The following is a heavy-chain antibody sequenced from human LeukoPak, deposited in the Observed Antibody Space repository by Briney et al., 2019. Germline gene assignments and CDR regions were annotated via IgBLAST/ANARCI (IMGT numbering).Heavy chain of an antibody. CDR1: GFTVSSNY. CDR3: ARGLGHPWYPMDV. D-gene: IGHD6-13*01. J-gene: IGHJ6*02. Sequence: PGGSLRLSCAASGFTVSSNYMSWVRQAPGKGLEWVSVIYSGGSTYYADSVKGRFTIPRDNSKNTLYLQMNSLRAEDTAVYYCARGLGHPWYPMDVWGQGTTVTVSS. V-gene: IGHV3-66*01. CDR2: IYSGGST.